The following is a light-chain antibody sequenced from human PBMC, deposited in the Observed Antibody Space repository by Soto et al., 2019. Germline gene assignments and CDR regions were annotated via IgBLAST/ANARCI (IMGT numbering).Light chain of an antibody. Sequence: QSVLTQPPSVSGAPGQRVTISCTGSSSNIGSGYDVHWYQQLPGTAPKLLIYGNTNRPSGVPDRFSGCKSGTSASLAITGLQDEDGGAYYCQSYASRLSDWVFGGGTELTVL. CDR2: GNT. J-gene: IGLJ3*02. CDR3: QSYASRLSDWV. CDR1: SSNIGSGYD. V-gene: IGLV1-40*01.